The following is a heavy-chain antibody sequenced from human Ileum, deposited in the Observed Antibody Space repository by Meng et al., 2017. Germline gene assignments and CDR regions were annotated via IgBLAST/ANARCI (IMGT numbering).Heavy chain of an antibody. Sequence: GESLKISCAASGFTFSDYSMNWVRQAPGKGLEWVACISSSSDYIFYADSMKGRFTISRDNAKNSLYLQMNSLRAEDTAVYYCAKSSTMFITRCFDYWGQGTLVTVSS. CDR3: AKSSTMFITRCFDY. V-gene: IGHV3-21*01. CDR2: ISSSSDYI. CDR1: GFTFSDYS. J-gene: IGHJ4*02. D-gene: IGHD3-10*02.